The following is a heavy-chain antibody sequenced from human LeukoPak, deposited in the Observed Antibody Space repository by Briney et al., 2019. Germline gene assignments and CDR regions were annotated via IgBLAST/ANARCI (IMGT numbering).Heavy chain of an antibody. V-gene: IGHV3-48*02. Sequence: GGSLRLSCAASGFTFSNYAMNWVRQAPGKGLEWISYISSSSSTIYYADSVKGRFTISRDNAKNSLYLQMNSLRDEDTAVYYCAGSHNYYDSSGYYFLDYWGQGTLVTVSS. CDR2: ISSSSSTI. CDR3: AGSHNYYDSSGYYFLDY. J-gene: IGHJ4*02. CDR1: GFTFSNYA. D-gene: IGHD3-22*01.